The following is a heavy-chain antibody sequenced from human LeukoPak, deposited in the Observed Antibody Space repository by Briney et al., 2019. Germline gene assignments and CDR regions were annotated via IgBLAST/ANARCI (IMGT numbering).Heavy chain of an antibody. CDR3: ATIYNSGSYSLDY. Sequence: GGSLRLSCAASEFTVSSNYMSWVRQAPGKGLEWVSVIYSGGSTYYADSVKGRFTISRDNSKNTLYLQMNSLRAEDTAVYYCATIYNSGSYSLDYWGQGTLVTVSS. CDR1: EFTVSSNY. CDR2: IYSGGST. D-gene: IGHD1-26*01. J-gene: IGHJ4*02. V-gene: IGHV3-53*01.